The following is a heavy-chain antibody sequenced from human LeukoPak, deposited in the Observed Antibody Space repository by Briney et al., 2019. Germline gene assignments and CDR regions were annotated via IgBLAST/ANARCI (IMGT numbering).Heavy chain of an antibody. Sequence: KTSQTLSLTCAISGDSVSSNSAAWNWIRQSSSRGLEWLGRTYYRSKWYNAYAPSVKSRITIKPDTSKNQFSLHLNSVTPEDTAVYYCAKDRESNYYGIWFDPWGQGTLVTVSS. D-gene: IGHD4-11*01. J-gene: IGHJ5*02. CDR3: AKDRESNYYGIWFDP. CDR2: TYYRSKWYN. V-gene: IGHV6-1*01. CDR1: GDSVSSNSAA.